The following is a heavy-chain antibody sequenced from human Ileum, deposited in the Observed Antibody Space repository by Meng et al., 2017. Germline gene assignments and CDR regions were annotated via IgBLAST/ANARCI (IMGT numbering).Heavy chain of an antibody. V-gene: IGHV3-15*01. CDR3: TAEDPQYYFDY. Sequence: EVQLVESGGGLVKPGVSLRLSCAASGFTFSNAWLSWVRQAPGKGLEWIARIRRKTDATTTDYVAPVKGRFTISRDDSENTLFLQMNSLKTEDTAVYYCTAEDPQYYFDYWGQGTLVTVSS. CDR2: IRRKTDATTT. J-gene: IGHJ4*02. CDR1: GFTFSNAW.